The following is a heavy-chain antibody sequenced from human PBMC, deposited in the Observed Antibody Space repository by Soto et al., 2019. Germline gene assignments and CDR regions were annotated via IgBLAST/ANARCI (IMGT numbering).Heavy chain of an antibody. V-gene: IGHV3-23*01. CDR1: GFIFENFG. CDR3: VRVKGIILAEAYFDS. CDR2: ISGSGFKK. J-gene: IGHJ4*02. Sequence: GGSLRLSFAASGFIFENFGMSSGRQAPGNGLEWISSISGSGFKKYYADSVKRRFTISRYNSKSTVYLELNNLSAEDTAVYYCVRVKGIILAEAYFDSWGRGALVTVSS.